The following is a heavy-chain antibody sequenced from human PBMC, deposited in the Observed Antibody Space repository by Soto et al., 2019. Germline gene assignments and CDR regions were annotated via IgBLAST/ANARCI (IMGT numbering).Heavy chain of an antibody. V-gene: IGHV3-48*02. CDR2: ISSSSSTI. CDR1: GFTLRSYS. D-gene: IGHD1-26*01. Sequence: EVQLVESGGGSEQPGGSLRLSCAASGFTLRSYSMNWVRQAPGQGLEWVSYISSSSSTIYYADSVKGRFTISRDNAKNSLYLQMNSLRDEDTAVYYCARGDSGSYYYYYGMDVWVQGTTVTVSS. CDR3: ARGDSGSYYYYYGMDV. J-gene: IGHJ6*02.